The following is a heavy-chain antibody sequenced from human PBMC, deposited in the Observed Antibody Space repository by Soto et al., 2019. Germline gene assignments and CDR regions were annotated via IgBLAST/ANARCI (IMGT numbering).Heavy chain of an antibody. CDR3: ARAGYCSSTSCYIWAFDI. CDR2: TYYRSKWYN. Sequence: SQTLSLTCAISGDSVSSNSAAWNWIRQSPSRGLEWLGRTYYRSKWYNDYAVSVKSRITINPDTSKNQFSLQLNSVTPEDTAVYYCARAGYCSSTSCYIWAFDIWGQGTMVTVSS. J-gene: IGHJ3*02. D-gene: IGHD2-2*02. CDR1: GDSVSSNSAA. V-gene: IGHV6-1*01.